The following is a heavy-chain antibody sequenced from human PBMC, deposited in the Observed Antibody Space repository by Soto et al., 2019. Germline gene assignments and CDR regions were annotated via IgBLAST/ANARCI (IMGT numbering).Heavy chain of an antibody. D-gene: IGHD2-2*01. J-gene: IGHJ6*02. Sequence: QVQLVQSGAEVKKPGSSVKVSCKGSGGTFNNYAINWVRQAPGQGLEWMGGVIPIFDTANYGQRFQGRVTITADKSTSTAYMELSSLRYEDTAPYYIAKEEYHRPYGLRSHYFGMDVWGQGTTVTVSS. V-gene: IGHV1-69*06. CDR1: GGTFNNYA. CDR3: AKEEYHRPYGLRSHYFGMDV. CDR2: VIPIFDTA.